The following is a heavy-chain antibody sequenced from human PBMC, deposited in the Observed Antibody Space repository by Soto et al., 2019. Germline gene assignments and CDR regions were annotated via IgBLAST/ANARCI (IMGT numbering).Heavy chain of an antibody. CDR2: IYYSGST. D-gene: IGHD4-17*01. J-gene: IGHJ5*02. Sequence: QVQLQESGPGLVKPSQTLSLTCTVSGASISGDGYSWSWIRQQPGKGLQWIGYIYYSGSTYYTPSLEGRLTISADMSKNQCSIELTPGTAADTAIYYCARGPYGDPAPRLDPWGQGALVTVSS. CDR1: GASISGDGYS. CDR3: ARGPYGDPAPRLDP. V-gene: IGHV4-31*03.